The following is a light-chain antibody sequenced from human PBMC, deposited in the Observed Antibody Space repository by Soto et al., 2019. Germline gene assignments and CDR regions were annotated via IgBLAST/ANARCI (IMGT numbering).Light chain of an antibody. J-gene: IGLJ1*01. CDR1: SSNIGANYD. V-gene: IGLV1-40*01. CDR3: QSYDISLGGLYV. CDR2: FNT. Sequence: QSVLTQPPSVSGAPGQRVTISCTGSSSNIGANYDVNWYQQLPGTAPKLLIYFNTNRPSGVPDRFSGSKSGTSASLAITGLQAGDEADYYCQSYDISLGGLYVFGTGTKVTVL.